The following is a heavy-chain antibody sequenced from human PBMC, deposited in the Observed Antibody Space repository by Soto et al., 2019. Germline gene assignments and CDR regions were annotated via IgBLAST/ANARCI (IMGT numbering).Heavy chain of an antibody. CDR2: IYYSGST. CDR1: GGSISSGGYY. J-gene: IGHJ5*02. D-gene: IGHD5-12*01. Sequence: QVQLQESGPGLVKPSQTLSLTCTVSGGSISSGGYYWSWIRQHPGKGLEWIGYIYYSGSTYYNPSLKGRVTISVDTSKTQFSLKLSSVTAADTAVYYCAREEGGGYDHRWFDPWGQGTLVTVSS. CDR3: AREEGGGYDHRWFDP. V-gene: IGHV4-31*03.